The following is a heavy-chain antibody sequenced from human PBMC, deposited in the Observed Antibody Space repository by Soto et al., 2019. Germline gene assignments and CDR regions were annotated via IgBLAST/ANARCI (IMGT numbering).Heavy chain of an antibody. CDR1: GFTFSSYA. J-gene: IGHJ4*02. D-gene: IGHD6-19*01. Sequence: QVQLVESGGGVVQPGRSLRLSCAASGFTFSSYAMHWVRQAPGKGLEWVAVISYDGSNKYYADSVKGRFTISRDNSKTLYLQMNSLRAEDTAVYYCVRDKSPYSSGWHNRHFDYWGQGTLVNVSS. CDR3: VRDKSPYSSGWHNRHFDY. CDR2: ISYDGSNK. V-gene: IGHV3-30-3*01.